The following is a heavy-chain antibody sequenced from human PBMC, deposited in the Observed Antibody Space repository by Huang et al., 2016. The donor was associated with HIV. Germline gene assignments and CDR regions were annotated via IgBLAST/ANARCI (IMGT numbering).Heavy chain of an antibody. J-gene: IGHJ4*02. CDR1: CYTFTRYG. Sequence: QAHLLQSGAEVRKPGASVKVSCKSSCYTFTRYGITWVRQVAGQGLEWVGWISGYNGHTNYAQKVQDRVSMATDTSTKTVYMELRGLRSDDTAMYYCTRTIGDYVSGMDYWGQGTLVTVSS. D-gene: IGHD4-17*01. V-gene: IGHV1-18*01. CDR3: TRTIGDYVSGMDY. CDR2: ISGYNGHT.